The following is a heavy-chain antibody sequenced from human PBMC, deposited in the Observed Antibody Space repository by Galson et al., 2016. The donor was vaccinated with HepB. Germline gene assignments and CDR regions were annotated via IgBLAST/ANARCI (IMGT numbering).Heavy chain of an antibody. J-gene: IGHJ4*02. D-gene: IGHD6-19*01. CDR2: TKQDGSEK. Sequence: SLRLSCAASGFTSSNYWMSWVRQAPGKGLEWVAHTKQDGSEKYYVGSVKGRFTISRANAKNTLYPQTDSLRAEDTAVDYGGTRLTMAGTKNDYWAQGTLVTVSS. CDR1: GFTSSNYW. V-gene: IGHV3-7*03. CDR3: GTRLTMAGTKNDY.